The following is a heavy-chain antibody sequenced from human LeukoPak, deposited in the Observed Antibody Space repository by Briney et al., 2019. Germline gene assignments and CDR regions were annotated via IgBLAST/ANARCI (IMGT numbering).Heavy chain of an antibody. CDR2: INGDGSST. D-gene: IGHD1-1*01. J-gene: IGHJ3*02. CDR1: GFSFSSYW. CDR3: ARGGLNALEAFDI. V-gene: IGHV3-74*01. Sequence: GGSLRLSCAASGFSFSSYWMHWVRQAPGKGLVWVSRINGDGSSTRYADSVKGRFTISRDNAKNTLYLQMNSLRAEDTAAYYCARGGLNALEAFDIWGQGTLVTVCS.